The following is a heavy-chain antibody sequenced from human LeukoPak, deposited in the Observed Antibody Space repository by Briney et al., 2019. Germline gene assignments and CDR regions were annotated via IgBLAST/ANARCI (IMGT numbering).Heavy chain of an antibody. CDR1: VFTFDDYA. Sequence: GGCLRLSCAASVFTFDDYAMHGVRQAPGGGLEWVSGICWNSGSIGYADSVKGRITISRDNAKNSLYLQMNSLRAEDTALYYCAKDTEDGDYVPMAYFQHWGQGTLVTVSS. D-gene: IGHD4-17*01. CDR3: AKDTEDGDYVPMAYFQH. V-gene: IGHV3-9*01. CDR2: ICWNSGSI. J-gene: IGHJ1*01.